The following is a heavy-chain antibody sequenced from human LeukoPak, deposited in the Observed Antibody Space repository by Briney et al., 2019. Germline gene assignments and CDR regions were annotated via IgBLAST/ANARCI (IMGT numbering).Heavy chain of an antibody. J-gene: IGHJ4*02. D-gene: IGHD5-24*01. Sequence: KPSETPSLTRAVYGGSFSGYYLTWIPPPPREGLGWIGEIHYSGRINYNPSLKSRVTISADTSNNHFSLKMNSVTAADTAVYYCSRGTDAYKCGNSWGQGTLVTVS. CDR2: IHYSGRI. V-gene: IGHV4-34*01. CDR3: SRGTDAYKCGNS. CDR1: GGSFSGYY.